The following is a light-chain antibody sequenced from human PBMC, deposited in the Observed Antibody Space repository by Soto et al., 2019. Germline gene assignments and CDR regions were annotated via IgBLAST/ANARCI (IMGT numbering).Light chain of an antibody. Sequence: DIQMTQSPPSLSASVGDRVTITCRASQSISTYLNWYQQKPGKAPKVLIYAASSLQSVVPSRFSGSGSGTDFTLTIGSLQPEDFATYYCQQSYRSPYTFGQGTKLEIK. CDR1: QSISTY. CDR3: QQSYRSPYT. CDR2: AAS. V-gene: IGKV1-39*01. J-gene: IGKJ2*01.